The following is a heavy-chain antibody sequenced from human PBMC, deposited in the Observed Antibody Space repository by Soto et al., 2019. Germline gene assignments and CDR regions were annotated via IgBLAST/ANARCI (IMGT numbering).Heavy chain of an antibody. V-gene: IGHV3-74*01. J-gene: IGHJ4*02. CDR3: KRGPRPSSAGTGAY. CDR2: IDYDGTTT. D-gene: IGHD6-13*01. CDR1: GFAFDSYW. Sequence: EVQLVESGGGLVEPGGSLRLSCAASGFAFDSYWMHWVRQVPGEGPVWVSRIDYDGTTTTYADFVKSRFTISRDNAKNTRFLQMNSLRVEDTAVYYCKRGPRPSSAGTGAYGGQGTLVTISS.